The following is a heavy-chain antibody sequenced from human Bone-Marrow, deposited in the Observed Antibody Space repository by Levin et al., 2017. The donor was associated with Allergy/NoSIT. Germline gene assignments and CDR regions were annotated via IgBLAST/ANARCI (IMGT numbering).Heavy chain of an antibody. D-gene: IGHD5-18*01. CDR1: GGSIRNPDHW. Sequence: SETLSLTCSVSGGSIRNPDHWWSWVRQSPGKGLEWIRYIFWSGSTFYNPSLTSRLSMSVDTSKNQFSLKMRSVTAADTAVYYCVRGYSYGSPYSSGYYYLDYWGQGILVSVSS. J-gene: IGHJ4*02. V-gene: IGHV4-30-4*01. CDR2: IFWSGST. CDR3: VRGYSYGSPYSSGYYYLDY.